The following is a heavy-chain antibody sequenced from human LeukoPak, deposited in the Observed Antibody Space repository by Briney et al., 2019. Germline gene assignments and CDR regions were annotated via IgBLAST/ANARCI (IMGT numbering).Heavy chain of an antibody. J-gene: IGHJ4*02. Sequence: SETLSLTCTVSGGSISSSSYYWGWIRQPPGKGLECIGSIYYSGSTYYNPSLKSRVTISVDTSKNQFSLKLSSVTAADTAVYYCARQVSSSWYFRGCDYWGQGTLVTVSS. D-gene: IGHD6-13*01. CDR3: ARQVSSSWYFRGCDY. V-gene: IGHV4-39*01. CDR2: IYYSGST. CDR1: GGSISSSSYY.